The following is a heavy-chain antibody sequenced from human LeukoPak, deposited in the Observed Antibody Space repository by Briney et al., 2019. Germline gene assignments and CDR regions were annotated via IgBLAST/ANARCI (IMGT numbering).Heavy chain of an antibody. CDR3: AREAAAAGTGYIDY. D-gene: IGHD6-13*01. V-gene: IGHV4-31*03. Sequence: SETLSLTCTVSGGSISSGHYYWSWIRQHPGKGLEWIGYIYYSGSTYYNPSLKSRVTISVDTSKNQFSLKLSSVTAADTAVYYCAREAAAAGTGYIDYWGQGTLVTVSS. J-gene: IGHJ4*02. CDR1: GGSISSGHYY. CDR2: IYYSGST.